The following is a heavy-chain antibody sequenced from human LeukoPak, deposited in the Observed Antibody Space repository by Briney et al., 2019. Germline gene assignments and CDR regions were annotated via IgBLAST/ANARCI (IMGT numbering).Heavy chain of an antibody. V-gene: IGHV7-4-1*02. CDR1: GYSFNSQG. J-gene: IGHJ4*02. CDR2: INTDSGNP. D-gene: IGHD3/OR15-3a*01. Sequence: ASVKVSCKASGYSFNSQGMNWVRQAPGQGLEWMGWINTDSGNPTYAQGFTGRFVFSLDTSVSTAYLEISSLKAEDTAVYYCARVGVPMIWYYFDYWGQGTLVTVSS. CDR3: ARVGVPMIWYYFDY.